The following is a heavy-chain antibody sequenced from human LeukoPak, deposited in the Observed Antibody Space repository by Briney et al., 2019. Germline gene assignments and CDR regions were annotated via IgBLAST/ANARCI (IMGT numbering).Heavy chain of an antibody. D-gene: IGHD5-24*01. CDR2: ISYDGSNK. V-gene: IGHV3-30*04. CDR3: AREDGYYFDY. CDR1: GFTFSSYA. J-gene: IGHJ4*02. Sequence: GRSLRLSCAASGFTFSSYAMHWVRQAPGKGLEWVAVISYDGSNKYYADSVKGRFTISRGNSKNTLYLQMNSLRAEDTAVYYCAREDGYYFDYWGQGTLATVSS.